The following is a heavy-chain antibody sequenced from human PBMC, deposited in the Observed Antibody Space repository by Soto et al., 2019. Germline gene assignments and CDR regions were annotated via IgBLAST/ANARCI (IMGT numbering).Heavy chain of an antibody. J-gene: IGHJ6*02. CDR3: ARGGNDLIYYYYGMDV. Sequence: SETLSLTCAVSGGSISSGGYSWSWIRQPPGKGLEWIGYIYHSGSTYYNPSLKSRVTISVDRSKNQFSLKLSSVTAADTAVYYCARGGNDLIYYYYGMDVWGQGTTVTAP. CDR1: GGSISSGGYS. D-gene: IGHD1-1*01. CDR2: IYHSGST. V-gene: IGHV4-30-2*01.